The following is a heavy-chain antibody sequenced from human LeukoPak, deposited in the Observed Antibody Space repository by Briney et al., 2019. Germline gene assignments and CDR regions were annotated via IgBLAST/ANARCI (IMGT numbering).Heavy chain of an antibody. CDR2: ISAYNGDT. D-gene: IGHD5-18*01. V-gene: IGHV1-18*01. CDR1: GYTFSIYG. CDR3: ARDSNTYGYDH. Sequence: ASVTVSCTASGYTFSIYGFNWVRQAPGQGLEWMGWISAYNGDTNYAQKLQGRVTMTTDTSTSTVYMEVRSLRSDDTAVYYCARDSNTYGYDHWGQGTLVTVSS. J-gene: IGHJ5*02.